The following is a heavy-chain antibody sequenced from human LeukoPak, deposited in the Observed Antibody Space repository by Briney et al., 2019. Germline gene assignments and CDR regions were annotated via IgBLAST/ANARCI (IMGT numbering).Heavy chain of an antibody. D-gene: IGHD3-3*01. CDR2: ISSNGGST. CDR1: GFTFSSYA. V-gene: IGHV3-64*01. CDR3: ARSIYDFWSGYGWFDP. J-gene: IGHJ5*02. Sequence: PGGTLRLSCAASGFTFSSYAMHWVRQAPGEGLEYVSAISSNGGSTYYANSVKGRLTISRDNSKNTLYLQMGSLRAEDMAVYYCARSIYDFWSGYGWFDPWGQGTLVTVSS.